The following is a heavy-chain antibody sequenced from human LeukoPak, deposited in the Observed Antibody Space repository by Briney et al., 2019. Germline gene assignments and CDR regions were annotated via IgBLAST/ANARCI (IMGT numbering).Heavy chain of an antibody. J-gene: IGHJ4*02. Sequence: QTGGSLRLSCAASGFTVSSNYMSWVRQAPGKGLERVSVIYSGGSTYYADSVKGRFTISRDNSKNTLYLQMNSLRAEDTAVYYCARPRRQYGLGLGYWGQGTLVTVSS. V-gene: IGHV3-66*02. CDR3: ARPRRQYGLGLGY. CDR2: IYSGGST. CDR1: GFTVSSNY. D-gene: IGHD4-11*01.